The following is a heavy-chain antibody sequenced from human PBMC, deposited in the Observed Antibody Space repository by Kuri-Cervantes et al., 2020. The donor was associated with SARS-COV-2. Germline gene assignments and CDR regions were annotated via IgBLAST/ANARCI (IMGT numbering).Heavy chain of an antibody. D-gene: IGHD4/OR15-4a*01. J-gene: IGHJ5*02. Sequence: GESLKISCAASGFTFSSYAMHWVRQAPGKGLEWVAVISYDGSNKYYADSVKGRFTISRDNSKNTLYLQMNSLRAEDTAVYYCARDPNANYNNWSDPWGQGTLVTVSS. CDR3: ARDPNANYNNWSDP. CDR2: ISYDGSNK. CDR1: GFTFSSYA. V-gene: IGHV3-30-3*01.